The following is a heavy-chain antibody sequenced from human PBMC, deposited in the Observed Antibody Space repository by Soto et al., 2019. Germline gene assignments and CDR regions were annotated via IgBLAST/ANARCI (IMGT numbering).Heavy chain of an antibody. CDR3: AKGARGRGKGGYYYYGMDV. J-gene: IGHJ6*02. CDR2: ISYDGSNK. V-gene: IGHV3-30*18. D-gene: IGHD2-15*01. CDR1: GFTFSSYG. Sequence: QVQLVESGGGVVQPGRSLRLSCAASGFTFSSYGMHWVRQAPGKGLEWVAVISYDGSNKYYADSVKGRFTISRDNSKNTLYLQMNSLGAEDTAVYYCAKGARGRGKGGYYYYGMDVWGQGTTVTVSS.